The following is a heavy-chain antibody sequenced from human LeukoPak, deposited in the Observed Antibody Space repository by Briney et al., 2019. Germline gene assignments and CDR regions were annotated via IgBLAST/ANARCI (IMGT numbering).Heavy chain of an antibody. CDR3: ARDHNSENWGSLGG. J-gene: IGHJ4*02. V-gene: IGHV1-2*02. CDR2: ISPNTGGT. CDR1: GYTFTAYY. D-gene: IGHD7-27*01. Sequence: ASVKVSCKASGYTFTAYYIHWVRQAPGQGLERMGWISPNTGGTNYAQKFQGRVTITRDTSINTACMDLRRLTSDDTALYYCARDHNSENWGSLGGWGQGTLVTVSS.